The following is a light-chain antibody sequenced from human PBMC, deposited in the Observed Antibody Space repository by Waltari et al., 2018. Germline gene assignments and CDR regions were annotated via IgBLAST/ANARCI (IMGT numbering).Light chain of an antibody. CDR2: DVS. CDR3: SSQSSNNVVL. J-gene: IGLJ2*01. CDR1: SNAAGGYNS. V-gene: IGLV2-14*01. Sequence: QSALTQPASVSGSPGQSVTLFCPGTSNAAGGYNSFSWYQEHPGQAPRVIIYDVSDRPSGVSDRFSGSKSGNTASLTISGLQAEDEADYYCSSQSSNNVVLFGGGTKLTVL.